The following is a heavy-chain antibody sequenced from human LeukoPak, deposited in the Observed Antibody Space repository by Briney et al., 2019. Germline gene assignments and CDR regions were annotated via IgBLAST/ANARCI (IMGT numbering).Heavy chain of an antibody. D-gene: IGHD3-22*01. J-gene: IGHJ3*02. V-gene: IGHV3-21*01. CDR3: ARDHPPVYGSSGYYSADAFDI. Sequence: GGSLRLSCAASGFTFSSYSMNWVRQAPGKGLEWVSSISSSSSYIYYAGSVKGRFTISRDNAKNSLYLQMNSLRAEDTAVYYCARDHPPVYGSSGYYSADAFDIWGQGTMVTVSS. CDR2: ISSSSSYI. CDR1: GFTFSSYS.